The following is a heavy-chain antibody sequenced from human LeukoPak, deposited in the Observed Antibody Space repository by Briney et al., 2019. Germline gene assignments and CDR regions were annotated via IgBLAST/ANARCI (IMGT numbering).Heavy chain of an antibody. CDR2: ISAYNGDT. D-gene: IGHD3-22*01. V-gene: IGHV1-18*01. CDR3: AREGSLHDSGNHYLSWFDP. CDR1: TYTFNTYG. Sequence: ASVTLSCKTSTYTFNTYGIAWERQAHGHGLEWMGWISAYNGDTNYAQTVQDRVTMTTGTSTTTAYMELRSLRFDDTAVYYCAREGSLHDSGNHYLSWFDPWGQGTLVTVSS. J-gene: IGHJ5*02.